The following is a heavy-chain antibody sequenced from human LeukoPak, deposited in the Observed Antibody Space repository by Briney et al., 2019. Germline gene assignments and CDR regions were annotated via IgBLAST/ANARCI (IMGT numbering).Heavy chain of an antibody. CDR3: ATYSGYDRIFDY. D-gene: IGHD5-12*01. CDR2: ISGSSSAI. CDR1: GFTFSSNY. V-gene: IGHV3-48*01. Sequence: GGSLRLSCAASGFTFSSNYMSWVRQAPGKGLEWLSYISGSSSAINYADSVKGRFTISRDNAKNSLFLQMNSLRAEDTAVYYCATYSGYDRIFDYWGQGTLVTVSS. J-gene: IGHJ4*02.